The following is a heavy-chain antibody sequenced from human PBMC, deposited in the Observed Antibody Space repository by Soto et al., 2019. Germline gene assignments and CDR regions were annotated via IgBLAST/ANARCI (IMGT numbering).Heavy chain of an antibody. CDR2: IVVGSGNT. D-gene: IGHD6-13*01. CDR3: AADTPAGRLAYYYGMDV. V-gene: IGHV1-58*01. CDR1: GFTFTSSA. Sequence: SVKVSCKASGFTFTSSAVQWVRQARGQRLEWIGWIVVGSGNTNYAQKFQERVTITRGMSTSTAYMELSSLRSEDTAVYYCAADTPAGRLAYYYGMDVRGQGTTVTVSS. J-gene: IGHJ6*02.